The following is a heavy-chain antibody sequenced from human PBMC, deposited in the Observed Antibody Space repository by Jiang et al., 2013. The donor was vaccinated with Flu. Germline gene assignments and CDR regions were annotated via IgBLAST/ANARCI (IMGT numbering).Heavy chain of an antibody. CDR2: IYYSGST. Sequence: GLVKPSETLSLTCTVSGGSISSSSYYWGWIRQPPGKGLEWIGSIYYSGSTYYNPSLKSRVTISVDTSKNQFSLKLSSVTAADTAVYYCARDELFPSPLYYYGMDVWGQGTTVTVSS. V-gene: IGHV4-39*07. J-gene: IGHJ6*02. D-gene: IGHD3-10*01. CDR1: GGSISSSSYY. CDR3: ARDELFPSPLYYYGMDV.